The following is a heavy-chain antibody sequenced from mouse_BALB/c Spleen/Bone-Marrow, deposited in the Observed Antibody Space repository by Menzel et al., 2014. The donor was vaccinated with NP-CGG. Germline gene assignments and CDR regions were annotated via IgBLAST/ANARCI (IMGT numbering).Heavy chain of an antibody. D-gene: IGHD1-1*01. Sequence: QVQLQQPGAELVRPGASVKLSCKASGYSFTSYWMYWVKQRPGHGLEWIGMIHPSDTETRLNQRFKDKATLTVDKSSSTAYMQLNSPTSEDSAVYYCARLEGNYGSTFAYWGQGTLVTVSA. CDR1: GYSFTSYW. CDR2: IHPSDTET. J-gene: IGHJ3*01. V-gene: IGHV1-61*01. CDR3: ARLEGNYGSTFAY.